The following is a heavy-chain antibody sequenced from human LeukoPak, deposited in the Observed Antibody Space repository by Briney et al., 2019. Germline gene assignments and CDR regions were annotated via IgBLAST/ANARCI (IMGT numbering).Heavy chain of an antibody. CDR2: IYTSGST. CDR1: GGSITNYY. Sequence: SETLSLTCTVSGGSITNYYWSWIRQPAGKGLEWIGRIYTSGSTNYNPSLKSRVTISVDTSKNQFSLKLSSVTAADTAVYYCARDMRWGLGYYYDYWGQGTLVTVSS. D-gene: IGHD1-26*01. J-gene: IGHJ4*02. CDR3: ARDMRWGLGYYYDY. V-gene: IGHV4-4*07.